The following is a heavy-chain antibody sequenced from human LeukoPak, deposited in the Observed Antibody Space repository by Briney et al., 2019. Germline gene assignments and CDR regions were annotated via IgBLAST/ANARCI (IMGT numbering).Heavy chain of an antibody. CDR2: INWNGGST. D-gene: IGHD6-19*01. CDR3: ARSSGWYHRGPDYYYYYMDV. J-gene: IGHJ6*03. Sequence: PGGSLRLSCAASGFTFDDYGMSWVRQAPGKGLEWVSGINWNGGSTGYADSVKGRFTISRDNAKNSLYLQMNSLRAEDTAVYYCARSSGWYHRGPDYYYYYMDVWGKGTTVTISS. CDR1: GFTFDDYG. V-gene: IGHV3-20*04.